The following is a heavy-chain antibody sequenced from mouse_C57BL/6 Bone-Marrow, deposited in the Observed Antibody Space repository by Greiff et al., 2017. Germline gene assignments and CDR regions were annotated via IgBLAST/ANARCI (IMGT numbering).Heavy chain of an antibody. CDR1: GFTFSDYG. Sequence: DVQLVESGGGLVQPGGSLKLSCAASGFTFSDYGMAWVRQAPRKGPEWVAFISNLAYSIYYADTVTGRFTISRENAKNTLYLEMSSLRSEDTAMYYCASLSWDENYFDYWGQGTTLTVSS. CDR3: ASLSWDENYFDY. V-gene: IGHV5-15*01. J-gene: IGHJ2*01. D-gene: IGHD4-1*01. CDR2: ISNLAYSI.